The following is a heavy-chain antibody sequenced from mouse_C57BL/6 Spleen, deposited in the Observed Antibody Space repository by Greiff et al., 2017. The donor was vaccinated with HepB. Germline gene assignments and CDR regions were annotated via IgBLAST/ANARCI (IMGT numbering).Heavy chain of an antibody. CDR1: GYSFTGYY. CDR2: INPSTGGT. D-gene: IGHD1-1*01. Sequence: EVQLQQSGPELVKPGASVKISCKASGYSFTGYYMNWVKQSPEKSLEWIGEINPSTGGTTYNQKFKAKATLTVDKSSSTAYMQLKSLTSEDSAVYYCARSSRTAWFAYWGQGTLVTVSA. V-gene: IGHV1-42*01. CDR3: ARSSRTAWFAY. J-gene: IGHJ3*01.